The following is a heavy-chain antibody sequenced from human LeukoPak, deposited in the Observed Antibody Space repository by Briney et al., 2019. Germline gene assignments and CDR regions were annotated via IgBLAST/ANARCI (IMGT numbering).Heavy chain of an antibody. CDR1: GFTFSIYA. CDR3: AKVQMSTGWTFDF. D-gene: IGHD2-2*01. Sequence: GGSLRLSCAASGFTFSIYAMSWVRQAPGKGLEWVSSIDGSGDDRYYADSVKGRFTISRDNSGNTLYLQLRGLGAEDTATYYCAKVQMSTGWTFDFWGQGSLVTVSS. V-gene: IGHV3-23*01. J-gene: IGHJ4*02. CDR2: IDGSGDDR.